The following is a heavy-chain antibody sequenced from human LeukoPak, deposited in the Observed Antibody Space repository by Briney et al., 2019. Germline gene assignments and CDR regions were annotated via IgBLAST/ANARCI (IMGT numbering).Heavy chain of an antibody. CDR3: ARHPSAMTGFDP. D-gene: IGHD2-2*01. CDR1: GGSISSSY. V-gene: IGHV4-59*08. CDR2: IFYRGNT. J-gene: IGHJ5*02. Sequence: SETLSLTCSVSGGSISSSYWSWVRQTPGKGLEWIGYIFYRGNTKYNPSLSSRVTISIDTSKTQFSLNLRSVTAADTPVYYCARHPSAMTGFDPWGQGILVTVS.